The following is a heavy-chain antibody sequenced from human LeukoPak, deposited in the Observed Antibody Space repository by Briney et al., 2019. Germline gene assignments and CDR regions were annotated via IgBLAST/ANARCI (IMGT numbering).Heavy chain of an antibody. D-gene: IGHD4-23*01. CDR1: VGSISSHY. J-gene: IGHJ5*02. CDR3: AGFVATLEERRLVTPPNWFDP. CDR2: IYYSWST. Sequence: SETLSLTCTVSVGSISSHYWSWTRQPPGKGLERMGHIYYSWSTNYNPSLKSRVTISVDTSKNKFSLKLSSVTAADTAVYYCAGFVATLEERRLVTPPNWFDPWGQGTLVTVSS. V-gene: IGHV4-59*11.